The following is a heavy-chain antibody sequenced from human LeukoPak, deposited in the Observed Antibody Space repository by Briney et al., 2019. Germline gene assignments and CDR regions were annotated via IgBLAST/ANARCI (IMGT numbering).Heavy chain of an antibody. J-gene: IGHJ4*02. CDR1: GFTFSSYS. CDR3: VRGLTMVRGVTAL. CDR2: ISSSSSTI. Sequence: GGSLRLSCAASGFTFSSYSMNLVRQAPGKGLGWVSYISSSSSTIYYADSVKGRFTISRDNAKNSLYLQMNSLRAEDTAVYYCVRGLTMVRGVTALWGQGTLVTVSS. D-gene: IGHD3-10*01. V-gene: IGHV3-48*04.